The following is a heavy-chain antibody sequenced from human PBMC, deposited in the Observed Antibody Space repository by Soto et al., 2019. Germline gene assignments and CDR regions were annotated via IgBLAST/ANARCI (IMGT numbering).Heavy chain of an antibody. J-gene: IGHJ4*02. V-gene: IGHV1-69*01. CDR1: GGTFSSYA. D-gene: IGHD3-22*01. Sequence: QVQLVQSGAEVKKPGSSVKVSCKASGGTFSSYAISWVRQAPGQGLAWMGGIIPIFGTANYAQKFQGRVTITADESTSTAYMELSRLRSEDTAVYYCAREGGYVLGVIHAFDYWGQGTLVTVSS. CDR3: AREGGYVLGVIHAFDY. CDR2: IIPIFGTA.